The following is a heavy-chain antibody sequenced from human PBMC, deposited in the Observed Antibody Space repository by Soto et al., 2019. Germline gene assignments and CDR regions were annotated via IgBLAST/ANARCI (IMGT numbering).Heavy chain of an antibody. CDR2: IIPIFGTA. Sequence: QVQLVQSGAEVKKPGSSVKVSCKASGGTFSSYAISWVRQAPGQGLEWMGGIIPIFGTANYAQKFQGRVTITADESTSTAYMELSSLRSEDTAVYYCARESHRRVSSLNDYYYGMDVWGQGTTVTVSS. V-gene: IGHV1-69*01. J-gene: IGHJ6*02. CDR3: ARESHRRVSSLNDYYYGMDV. D-gene: IGHD6-6*01. CDR1: GGTFSSYA.